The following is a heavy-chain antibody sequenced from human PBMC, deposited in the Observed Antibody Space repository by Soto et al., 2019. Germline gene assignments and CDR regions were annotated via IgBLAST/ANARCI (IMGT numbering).Heavy chain of an antibody. V-gene: IGHV3-30*18. Sequence: QVQLEESGGGVVQPGRSLRLSCAASGFTISSYGMHWVRQAPGKGLEWVAVISYDGSNKYYADSVKGRFTISRDNSKNTLYLQMNSLRAEDTAVYYCAKSRHVYAPYYFDYWGQGTLVTVSS. D-gene: IGHD2-8*01. CDR3: AKSRHVYAPYYFDY. CDR2: ISYDGSNK. J-gene: IGHJ4*02. CDR1: GFTISSYG.